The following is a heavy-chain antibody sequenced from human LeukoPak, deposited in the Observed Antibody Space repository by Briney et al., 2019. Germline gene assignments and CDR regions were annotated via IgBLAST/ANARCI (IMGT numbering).Heavy chain of an antibody. J-gene: IGHJ4*02. CDR1: GDSVSSNSAA. CDR2: TYYRSKWYN. D-gene: IGHD6-19*01. Sequence: PSQTLSLTCAISGDSVSSNSAAWNWIRQSPSRGLERLGRTYYRSKWYNDYAVSVKSRITINPETSKNQFSLHLNSVTPEDTAMYYCARVPDLNNGWSRFDYWGQGTLITVSS. CDR3: ARVPDLNNGWSRFDY. V-gene: IGHV6-1*01.